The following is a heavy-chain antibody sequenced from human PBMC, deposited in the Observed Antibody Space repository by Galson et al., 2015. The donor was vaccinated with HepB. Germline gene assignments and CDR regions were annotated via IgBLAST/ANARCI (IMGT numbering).Heavy chain of an antibody. CDR3: GRSRGASGYHYDY. V-gene: IGHV3-74*03. J-gene: IGHJ4*02. CDR2: IDSDERGT. D-gene: IGHD3-22*01. Sequence: SLRLSCAATSGFTFNNYKIHWVRHVPGKGLVWVAYIDSDERGTKYADSAKCRFTISRDNARNTVFLQMNSLRAEDTAVYFCGRSRGASGYHYDYWGQGTLVTVSS. CDR1: GFTFNNYK.